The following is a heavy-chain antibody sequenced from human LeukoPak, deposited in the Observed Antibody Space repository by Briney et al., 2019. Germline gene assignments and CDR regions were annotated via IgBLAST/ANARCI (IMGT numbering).Heavy chain of an antibody. CDR2: ISSSGSTI. CDR3: ARTPLQTYYYDSSGYPVGGDY. CDR1: GFTFSSYG. D-gene: IGHD3-22*01. J-gene: IGHJ4*02. V-gene: IGHV3-48*04. Sequence: GGSLRLSCAASGFTFSSYGMHWIRQAPGKGLEWVSYISSSGSTIYYADSVKGRFTISRDNAKNSLYLQMNRLRAEDTAVYYCARTPLQTYYYDSSGYPVGGDYWGQGTLVTVSS.